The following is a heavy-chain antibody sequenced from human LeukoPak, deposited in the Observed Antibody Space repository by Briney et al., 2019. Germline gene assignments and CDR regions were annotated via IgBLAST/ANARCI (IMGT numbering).Heavy chain of an antibody. CDR2: IYSGGSP. Sequence: GGSLRLSCAASAFTFSSYGMSWVRQAPGKGLEWVSVIYSGGSPYYADSVKGRFTISRDNSKNTLYLQMNSLRAEDTAVYYCARVVDHDYSDYYLDYWGQGTLVTVSS. CDR1: AFTFSSYG. V-gene: IGHV3-53*01. J-gene: IGHJ4*02. CDR3: ARVVDHDYSDYYLDY. D-gene: IGHD4-11*01.